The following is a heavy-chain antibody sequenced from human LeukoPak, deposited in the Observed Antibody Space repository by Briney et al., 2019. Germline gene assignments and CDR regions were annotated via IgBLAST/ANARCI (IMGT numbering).Heavy chain of an antibody. CDR2: FDPEDGET. V-gene: IGHV1-24*01. CDR3: ATDYNY. CDR1: GSTLTEFS. Sequence: ASVKVSCKVSGSTLTEFSIHWVRQAPGKGLEWMGNFDPEDGETVYAQKFQGRLTMTEDTSAETAYMELSSLRSDDTAMYYCATDYNYWGQGTLVTVSS. J-gene: IGHJ4*02.